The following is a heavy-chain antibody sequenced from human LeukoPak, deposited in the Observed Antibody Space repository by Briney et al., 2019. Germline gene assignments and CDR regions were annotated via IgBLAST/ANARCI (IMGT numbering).Heavy chain of an antibody. J-gene: IGHJ4*02. CDR3: ARDISSSGTLDY. CDR1: GFTFSSHS. V-gene: IGHV3-21*01. Sequence: KPGGSLRLSCAASGFTFSSHSMIWVRQAPGKGLEWVSSISSSSSYIYYADSVKGRFTISRDNAKNSLYLQMNSLRAEDTAVYYCARDISSSGTLDYWGQGTLVTVSS. D-gene: IGHD3-22*01. CDR2: ISSSSSYI.